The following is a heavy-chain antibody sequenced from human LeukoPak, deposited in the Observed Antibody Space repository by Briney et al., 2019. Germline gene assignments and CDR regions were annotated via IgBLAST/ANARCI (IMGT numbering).Heavy chain of an antibody. J-gene: IGHJ4*02. V-gene: IGHV3-21*01. CDR1: AFTFSSYT. CDR3: ARELRSGSSQDGYFDY. CDR2: ISSGSSYI. D-gene: IGHD3-10*01. Sequence: GGSLRLSCAASAFTFSSYTMNWVRQAPGKGLKWVSSISSGSSYIYYADSVKGRFTISRDNAKNSLYLQMNSLRAEDTAVYYCARELRSGSSQDGYFDYWGQGTLVTVSS.